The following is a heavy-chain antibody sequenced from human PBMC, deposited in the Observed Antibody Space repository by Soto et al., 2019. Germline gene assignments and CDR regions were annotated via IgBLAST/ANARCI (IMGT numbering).Heavy chain of an antibody. D-gene: IGHD2-15*01. CDR1: GGTFSSYA. Sequence: QVQLVQSGAEVKKPGSSVKVSCKASGGTFSSYAISWVRQAPGQGLECMGGIIPIFGTANYAQKFQGRVTITADESTSTAYMELSSLRSEDTAVYYCASWYCSGGSCFARYYYYGMDVWGQGTTVTVSS. V-gene: IGHV1-69*01. CDR2: IIPIFGTA. J-gene: IGHJ6*02. CDR3: ASWYCSGGSCFARYYYYGMDV.